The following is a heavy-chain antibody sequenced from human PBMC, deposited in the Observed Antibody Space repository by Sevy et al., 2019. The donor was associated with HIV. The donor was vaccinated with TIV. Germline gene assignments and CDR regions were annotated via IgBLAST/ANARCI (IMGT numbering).Heavy chain of an antibody. J-gene: IGHJ1*01. V-gene: IGHV3-7*01. Sequence: GGSLRLSCAASGFTFSNYWMSWVRQTPEKGLEWVANINQDGSEKCYVDSVKGRFTISRDNATNSVFLQMNSLRAEDTAMYYCAREELTWIQLWPWGQGTLVTVSS. CDR1: GFTFSNYW. D-gene: IGHD5-18*01. CDR2: INQDGSEK. CDR3: AREELTWIQLWP.